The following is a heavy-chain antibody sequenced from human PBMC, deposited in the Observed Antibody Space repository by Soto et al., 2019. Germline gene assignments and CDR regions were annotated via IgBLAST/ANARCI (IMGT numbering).Heavy chain of an antibody. D-gene: IGHD1-1*01. CDR2: ISDNGGNI. CDR3: VRDNGNHLFDY. CDR1: GFTFSSYK. Sequence: SCSASGFTFSSYKMIWVRQAPGKGLEYLSVISDNGGNINYADSVKGRFAISRDNSMNTLSLQMSSLRTEDTAVYYCVRDNGNHLFDYWGHGTLVTVSS. V-gene: IGHV3-64D*08. J-gene: IGHJ4*01.